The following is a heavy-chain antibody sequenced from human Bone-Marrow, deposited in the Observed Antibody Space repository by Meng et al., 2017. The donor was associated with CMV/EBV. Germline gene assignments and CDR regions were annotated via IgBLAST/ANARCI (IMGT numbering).Heavy chain of an antibody. V-gene: IGHV3-48*04. CDR3: ARGYITLLDY. D-gene: IGHD3-10*01. J-gene: IGHJ4*02. CDR1: GFTFSSYD. CDR2: ISSGSSTI. Sequence: GESLKISCAASGFTFSSYDMNWVRQAPGKGLEWVSYISSGSSTIYYADSVKGQFTISRDNAKNSLYLEMNSLRAEDTAVHYCARGYITLLDYWGQGTLVTVSS.